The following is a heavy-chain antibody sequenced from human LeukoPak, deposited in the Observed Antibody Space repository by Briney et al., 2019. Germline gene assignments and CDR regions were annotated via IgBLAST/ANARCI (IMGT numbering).Heavy chain of an antibody. J-gene: IGHJ4*02. CDR3: ASLMTTVTTSGDY. CDR2: INHSGST. V-gene: IGHV4-34*01. Sequence: SETLSLPRAVYGGSFSGYYWSWIRQPPGKGLEGIGEINHSGSTKYNPSLKSRVTISVDTSKNQFSLKLSSVSAADTALYYCASLMTTVTTSGDYWGQGTLATVAS. CDR1: GGSFSGYY. D-gene: IGHD4-17*01.